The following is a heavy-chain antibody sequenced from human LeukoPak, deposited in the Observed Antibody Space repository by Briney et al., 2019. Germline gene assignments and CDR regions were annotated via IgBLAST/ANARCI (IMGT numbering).Heavy chain of an antibody. V-gene: IGHV4-59*01. J-gene: IGHJ5*02. CDR3: ARGEVNMVRGATYNWFNP. CDR2: IYYSGST. D-gene: IGHD3-10*01. CDR1: GGSISSYY. Sequence: SETLSLTCTVSGGSISSYYWSWIRQPPGKGLEWIGYIYYSGSTNYNPSLKSRVTISVDTSKNQFSLKLSSVTAADTAVYYCARGEVNMVRGATYNWFNPVCLGTLGTVSS.